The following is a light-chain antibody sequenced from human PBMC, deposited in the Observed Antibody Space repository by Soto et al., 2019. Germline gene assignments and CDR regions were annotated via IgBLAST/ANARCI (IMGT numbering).Light chain of an antibody. CDR1: SGHSSYA. J-gene: IGLJ2*01. CDR2: LDSDGSH. Sequence: QLVLTQSPSASASLGASVKLTCTLSSGHSSYAIAWHQQQPEKGPRYLMKLDSDGSHTKGDAIPDRFSGSSSGAERYLTISSIQSGDEGDYSFQTWGTGIHVVFGGGTKVTVL. CDR3: QTWGTGIHVV. V-gene: IGLV4-69*01.